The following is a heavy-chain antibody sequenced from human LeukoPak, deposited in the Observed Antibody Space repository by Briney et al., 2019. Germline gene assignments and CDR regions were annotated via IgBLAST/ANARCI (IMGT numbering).Heavy chain of an antibody. CDR1: GGTFSSYA. J-gene: IGHJ4*02. CDR3: ARTTVIAVAGYLDY. D-gene: IGHD6-19*01. Sequence: PGSSVKVSCKASGGTFSSYAISWVRQAPGQGLEWMGGIIPIFGTANYAQKFQGRVTITTDESTSTAYMELSSLRSEDTAVYYCARTTVIAVAGYLDYWGQGTLVTVSS. CDR2: IIPIFGTA. V-gene: IGHV1-69*05.